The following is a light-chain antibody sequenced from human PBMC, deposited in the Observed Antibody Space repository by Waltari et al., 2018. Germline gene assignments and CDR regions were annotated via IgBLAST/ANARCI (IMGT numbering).Light chain of an antibody. Sequence: EVVLTQSPATLSLSPGELATIPCRASPSIITYLAWYQQKPGQAPRLLIYDASNRATGIPARFSGSGSGTDFTLTISSLEPEDFAVYYCQQRSNWPVTVGGGTKVEIK. CDR3: QQRSNWPVT. CDR2: DAS. CDR1: PSIITY. V-gene: IGKV3-11*01. J-gene: IGKJ4*01.